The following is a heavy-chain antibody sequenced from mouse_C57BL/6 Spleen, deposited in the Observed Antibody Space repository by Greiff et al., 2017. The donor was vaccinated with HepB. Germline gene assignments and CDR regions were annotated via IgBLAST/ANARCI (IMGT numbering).Heavy chain of an antibody. CDR3: ARDDGFAY. Sequence: EVKVEESGGGLVKPGGSLKLSCAASGFTFSDYGMHWVRQAPEKGLEWVAYISSGSSTIYYADTVKGRVTISRDNAKNTLFLQMTSLRSEDTAMYYCARDDGFAYWGQGTLVTVSA. J-gene: IGHJ3*01. CDR1: GFTFSDYG. D-gene: IGHD2-12*01. CDR2: ISSGSSTI. V-gene: IGHV5-17*01.